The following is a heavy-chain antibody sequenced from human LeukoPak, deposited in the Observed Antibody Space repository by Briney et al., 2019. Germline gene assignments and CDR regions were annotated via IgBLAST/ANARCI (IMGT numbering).Heavy chain of an antibody. V-gene: IGHV6-1*01. CDR2: TYYRSKWYN. D-gene: IGHD3-10*01. Sequence: SQTLSLTCATSGDSVSSNSAAWNWIRQSPSRGLEWLGRTYYRSKWYNDYAVSVKSRITIKADTSKNQFSLQLNSVTPEDTAVYYCVRDVGFDFDYWGQGTLVTVSS. CDR3: VRDVGFDFDY. J-gene: IGHJ4*02. CDR1: GDSVSSNSAA.